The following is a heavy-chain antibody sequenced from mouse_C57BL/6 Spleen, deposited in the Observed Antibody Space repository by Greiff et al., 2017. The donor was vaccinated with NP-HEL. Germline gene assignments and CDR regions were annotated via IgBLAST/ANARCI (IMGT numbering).Heavy chain of an antibody. V-gene: IGHV5-4*01. Sequence: EVQLVESGGGLVKPGGSLKLSCAASGFTFSSYAMSWVRQTPEKRLGWVATISDGGSYTYYPDNVKGRFTISRDNAKNNLYLQMSHLKSEDTSMYYCARGVTGYFDYWGQGTTLTVSS. D-gene: IGHD2-2*01. CDR2: ISDGGSYT. CDR1: GFTFSSYA. J-gene: IGHJ2*01. CDR3: ARGVTGYFDY.